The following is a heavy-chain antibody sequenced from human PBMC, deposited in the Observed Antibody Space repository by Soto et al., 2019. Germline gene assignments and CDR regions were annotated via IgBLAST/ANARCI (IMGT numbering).Heavy chain of an antibody. CDR3: VRGYCTTTPCSGDFQH. CDR2: IHPSGDT. J-gene: IGHJ1*01. CDR1: GYKFTTYF. D-gene: IGHD2-8*01. V-gene: IGHV1-46*01. Sequence: QVQLVQSGAEVKKPGASVKVACKASGYKFTTYFIHWVRQAPGQGLEWMGMIHPSGDTGYGPKFRGRVTMTIDTSTTTAYMELRNLTSEDTAIYFSVRGYCTTTPCSGDFQHWGQGTLVTVSS.